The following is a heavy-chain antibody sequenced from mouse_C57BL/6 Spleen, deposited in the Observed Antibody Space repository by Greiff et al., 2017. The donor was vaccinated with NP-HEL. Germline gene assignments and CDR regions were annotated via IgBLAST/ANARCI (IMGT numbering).Heavy chain of an antibody. CDR2: ISYSGST. CDR1: GYSITSGYD. Sequence: EVKLQESGPGMVKPSQSLSLTCTVTGYSITSGYDWHWIRHFPGNKLEWMGYISYSGSTNYNTSLKSRISITHDTSKNHFFLELNSVTTEETATYYCARESYAMDYWGQGTSVTVSS. J-gene: IGHJ4*01. CDR3: ARESYAMDY. V-gene: IGHV3-1*01.